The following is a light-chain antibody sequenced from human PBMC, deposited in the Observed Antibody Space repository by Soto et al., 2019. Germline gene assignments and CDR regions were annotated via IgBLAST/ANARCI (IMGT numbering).Light chain of an antibody. V-gene: IGKV3D-15*01. Sequence: EIVMTQSPATLSVSPGERATLSCRASQSVSSNLAWYQQKPGQAPRLLIYGASTRATCIPARFSGSGSGTEFTLTISSLQSEDFAVYYCQQYNKWPLTFGGGTKVEIK. CDR1: QSVSSN. CDR3: QQYNKWPLT. J-gene: IGKJ4*01. CDR2: GAS.